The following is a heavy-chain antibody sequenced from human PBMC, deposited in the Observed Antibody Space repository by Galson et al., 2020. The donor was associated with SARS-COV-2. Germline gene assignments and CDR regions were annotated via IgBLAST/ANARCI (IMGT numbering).Heavy chain of an antibody. CDR1: GFTLRTYS. Sequence: GGSLRLSCAASGFTLRTYSMNWVRQAPGKGLEWVSYISYNSRTIYYADSVKGRFTVSRDIARSSLYLQMNSLRAKDTAVYYCVRPRDFGDGVGMFDIWGQGTVVSVSS. CDR3: VRPRDFGDGVGMFDI. CDR2: ISYNSRTI. J-gene: IGHJ3*02. D-gene: IGHD4-17*01. V-gene: IGHV3-48*04.